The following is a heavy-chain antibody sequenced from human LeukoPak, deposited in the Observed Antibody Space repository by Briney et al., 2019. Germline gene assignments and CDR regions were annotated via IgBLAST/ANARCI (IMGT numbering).Heavy chain of an antibody. CDR2: IKQDGSEK. CDR3: ARDRGDYYGSGSNSDY. CDR1: GFTFSSYW. V-gene: IGHV3-7*01. D-gene: IGHD3-10*01. Sequence: PGRSLRLSCAASGFTFSSYWMSWVRQAPGKGLEWVANIKQDGSEKYYVDSVKGRFTISRDNAKNSLYLQMNSLRAEDTAVYYCARDRGDYYGSGSNSDYWSQGTLVTVSS. J-gene: IGHJ4*02.